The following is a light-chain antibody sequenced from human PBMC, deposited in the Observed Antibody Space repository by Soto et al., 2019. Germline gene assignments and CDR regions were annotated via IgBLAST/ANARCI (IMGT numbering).Light chain of an antibody. J-gene: IGLJ1*01. CDR3: SSYTAGGTI. CDR2: EVS. Sequence: QSVLTQPASVSGSPGQSITISCTGTSGDVGGYYYVSWYQQLPGKAPKLMISEVSNRPSGVSNRFSGSKSGNTASLTISGLQAEDEADYYCSSYTAGGTIFGTGTTVTVL. V-gene: IGLV2-14*01. CDR1: SGDVGGYYY.